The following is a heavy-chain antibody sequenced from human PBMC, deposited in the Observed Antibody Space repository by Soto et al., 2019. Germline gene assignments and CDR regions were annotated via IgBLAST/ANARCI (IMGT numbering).Heavy chain of an antibody. CDR2: INPNSGGT. J-gene: IGHJ6*02. Sequence: ASVKVSCKASGYTFTGYYMHWVRQAPGQGLEWMGWINPNSGGTNYAQKFQGRVTMTRDTSISTAYMELSRLRSDDTAVYYCATLAAAGPGRYYYGMDVWGQGTTVTVSS. CDR1: GYTFTGYY. V-gene: IGHV1-2*02. CDR3: ATLAAAGPGRYYYGMDV. D-gene: IGHD6-13*01.